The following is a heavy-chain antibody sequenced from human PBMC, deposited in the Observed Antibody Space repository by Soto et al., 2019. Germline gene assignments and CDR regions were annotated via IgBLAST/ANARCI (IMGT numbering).Heavy chain of an antibody. CDR3: ATRERVDAFDV. D-gene: IGHD1-26*01. CDR2: IIPISGTI. Sequence: VQLVQSGAEVKKPGSSVKVSCKASGGTFNTYGITWVRQASVQGLEWMGGIIPISGTIKFAQKFQGRLKITPDESSSTVYMELSSLTSEDTAVYYCATRERVDAFDVWGQGTVVTVSS. CDR1: GGTFNTYG. V-gene: IGHV1-69*01. J-gene: IGHJ3*01.